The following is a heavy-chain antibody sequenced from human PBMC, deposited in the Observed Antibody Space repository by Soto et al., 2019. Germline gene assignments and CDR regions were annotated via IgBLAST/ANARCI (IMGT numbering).Heavy chain of an antibody. V-gene: IGHV4-39*01. CDR3: ARHTPEYSSSFFDY. CDR2: IYYSGST. CDR1: GGSISSSSYY. D-gene: IGHD6-6*01. Sequence: SETLSLTCTVSGGSISSSSYYWGWIRQPPGKGLEWIGSIYYSGSTYYNPSLKSRVTISVDTSKNQFSLKLSSVTAADTAVYYCARHTPEYSSSFFDYWGQGTLVTVSS. J-gene: IGHJ4*02.